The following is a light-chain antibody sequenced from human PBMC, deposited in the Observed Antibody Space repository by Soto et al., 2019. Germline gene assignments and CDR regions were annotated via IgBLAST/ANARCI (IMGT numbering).Light chain of an antibody. CDR2: EVS. V-gene: IGLV2-14*01. CDR1: SNDVGGYNY. J-gene: IGLJ1*01. CDR3: SSFTSTSTFV. Sequence: QSALTQPASVSGSPGQSITISCTGTSNDVGGYNYVSWFQQHPGKAPKLLIFEVSNRPSGVSHRFSGSKSGNTASLTISGLQAEDEADYYCSSFTSTSTFVFGSGTEVTVL.